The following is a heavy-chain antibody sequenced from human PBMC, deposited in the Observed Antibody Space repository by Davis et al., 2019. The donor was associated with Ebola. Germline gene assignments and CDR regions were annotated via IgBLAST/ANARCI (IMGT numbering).Heavy chain of an antibody. V-gene: IGHV3-23*01. D-gene: IGHD3-9*01. J-gene: IGHJ4*02. CDR3: AKDRVQFLPGSPLDY. CDR1: GFIFRNYA. Sequence: GGSLRLSCAASGFIFRNYAMSWVRQAPGKGLEWVSSVSGSGGSTYYADSVEGRFTISRDNSNSTLYLQMNSLRADDTAVYYCAKDRVQFLPGSPLDYWGQGTLVTVSS. CDR2: VSGSGGST.